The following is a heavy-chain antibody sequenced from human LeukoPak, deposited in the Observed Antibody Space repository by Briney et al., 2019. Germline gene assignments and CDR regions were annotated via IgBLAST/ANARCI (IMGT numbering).Heavy chain of an antibody. V-gene: IGHV3-33*01. D-gene: IGHD5-24*01. J-gene: IGHJ6*02. Sequence: GGSLRLSCAASGFTFSSYGMHWVRQAPGKGLEWVAVIWYDGSNKYYADSVKGRFTISRDNSKNTLYLQMNSLRAEDTAVYYCARGEMATIRGYCYYGMDVWGQGTTVTVSS. CDR2: IWYDGSNK. CDR1: GFTFSSYG. CDR3: ARGEMATIRGYCYYGMDV.